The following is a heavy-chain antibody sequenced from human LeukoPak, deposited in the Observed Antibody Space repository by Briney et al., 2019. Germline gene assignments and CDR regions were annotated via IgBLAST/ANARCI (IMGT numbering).Heavy chain of an antibody. Sequence: PSETLSLTCTVSGGSISSHYWSWIRQPAGKGLEYIGRIHTSGITNYNPSLKSRITMSGDTSKNQFSLELSSVTAADTAVYYCARDLGSNYVYFDYWGQGSLVTVSS. D-gene: IGHD1-26*01. V-gene: IGHV4-4*07. J-gene: IGHJ4*02. CDR1: GGSISSHY. CDR2: IHTSGIT. CDR3: ARDLGSNYVYFDY.